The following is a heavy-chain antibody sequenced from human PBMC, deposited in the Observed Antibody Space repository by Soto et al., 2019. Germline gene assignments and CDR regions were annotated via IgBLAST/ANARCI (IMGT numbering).Heavy chain of an antibody. CDR3: ARGRYGSGSYRLHYYYGLDV. CDR1: GGSFSGYF. D-gene: IGHD3-10*01. V-gene: IGHV4-34*01. J-gene: IGHJ6*02. Sequence: KPSETLSLTCGVYGGSFSGYFCTWIRQPPGKGLEWIGEINHSGSTNYNPSLKSRLTTSVDTSKNQFSLKLRSVTAADTAVYYCARGRYGSGSYRLHYYYGLDVWGQGTTVTVSS. CDR2: INHSGST.